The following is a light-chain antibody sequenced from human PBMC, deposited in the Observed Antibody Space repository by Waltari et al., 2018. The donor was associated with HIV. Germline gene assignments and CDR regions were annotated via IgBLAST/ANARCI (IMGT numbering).Light chain of an antibody. CDR1: SSDTGNYNL. J-gene: IGLJ2*01. Sequence: QSALTQPASVSGSPGQSITISCTGTSSDTGNYNLVSWYQLYPGKAPKLIIDEDNNLPSGVSTRFSGSKSADTASLTVSGLQAEDEADYYCCAYAGGLEFGGGTKLTVL. CDR3: CAYAGGLE. V-gene: IGLV2-23*01. CDR2: EDN.